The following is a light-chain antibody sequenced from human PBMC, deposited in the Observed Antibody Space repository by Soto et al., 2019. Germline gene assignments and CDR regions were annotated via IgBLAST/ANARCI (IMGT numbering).Light chain of an antibody. J-gene: IGKJ1*01. CDR2: GAS. CDR3: QQYHDWRS. Sequence: ETVLTQSPASLSVSPGESATLSCRASQSVSSNLAWYQQKRGQPPRLLIYGASTRATAVPARLSGSGSGTDFTLTISSLQSEDFALYYCQQYHDWRSFGQGTKVESK. CDR1: QSVSSN. V-gene: IGKV3-15*01.